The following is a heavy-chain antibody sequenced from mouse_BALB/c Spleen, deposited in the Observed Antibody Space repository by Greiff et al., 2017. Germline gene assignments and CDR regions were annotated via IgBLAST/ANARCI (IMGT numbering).Heavy chain of an antibody. V-gene: IGHV1-5*01. Sequence: VQLQQSGTVLARPGASVKMSCKASGYTFTSYWMHWVKQRPGQGLEWIGAIYPGNSDTSYNQKFKGKAKLTAVTSTSTAYMELSSLTNEDSAVYYCTRYYGSSLLFDYWGQGTTLTVSS. CDR1: GYTFTSYW. J-gene: IGHJ2*01. CDR3: TRYYGSSLLFDY. CDR2: IYPGNSDT. D-gene: IGHD1-1*01.